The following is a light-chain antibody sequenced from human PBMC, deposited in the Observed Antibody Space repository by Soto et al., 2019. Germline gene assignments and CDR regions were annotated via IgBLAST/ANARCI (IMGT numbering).Light chain of an antibody. Sequence: EIRLTQFPDTLSASPWGGATLSSGAAQDVTTNFAWYQLKRGQPPRLLIYDISTRATGVPARFSGSGSGTEFTLTISGLQSEDFALYFCQQYNNWPFSFGQGTRLEIK. CDR1: QDVTTN. J-gene: IGKJ5*01. CDR2: DIS. CDR3: QQYNNWPFS. V-gene: IGKV3-15*01.